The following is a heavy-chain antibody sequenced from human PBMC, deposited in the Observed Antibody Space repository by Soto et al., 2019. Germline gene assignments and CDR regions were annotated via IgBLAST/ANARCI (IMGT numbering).Heavy chain of an antibody. CDR3: ARTGFTMVRGVENWFDP. V-gene: IGHV2-5*02. CDR1: GFSLSTSGVG. J-gene: IGHJ5*02. D-gene: IGHD3-10*01. Sequence: SGPTLVNPTQTLTLTCTFSGFSLSTSGVGVGWIRQPPGKALEWLALIFWDDDKRYSTSLKTRLTISKDTSKNQVVLTMTNMDPVDTATYYCARTGFTMVRGVENWFDPWGQGTLVTVSS. CDR2: IFWDDDK.